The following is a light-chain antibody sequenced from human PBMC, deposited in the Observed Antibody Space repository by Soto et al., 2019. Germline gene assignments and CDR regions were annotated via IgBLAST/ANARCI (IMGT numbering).Light chain of an antibody. CDR1: SSDIGGYNY. CDR3: SSYTTISTVV. Sequence: QSVLTQPASVSGSPGQSITISCTGTSSDIGGYNYVSWYQQHPGKAPQLMIYDVSNRPSGLFNRFSGSKSGNTASLTISGLQAEGAADYYCSSYTTISTVVFGGGTKVTVL. CDR2: DVS. V-gene: IGLV2-14*03. J-gene: IGLJ2*01.